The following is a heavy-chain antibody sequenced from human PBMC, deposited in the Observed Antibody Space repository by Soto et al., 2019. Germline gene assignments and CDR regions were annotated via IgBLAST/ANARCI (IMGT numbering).Heavy chain of an antibody. V-gene: IGHV2-70*20. J-gene: IGHJ4*02. CDR1: WFSLPTTGIG. CDR3: ARIQREQYYFDY. D-gene: IGHD1-1*01. Sequence: FGSSLVNPTQTPPPTSTLSWFSLPTTGIGVGWVRQPPGKALEWLALIDWDDDKYYSTSLKTRLTISKDTSKNQVVLTMTNMDPVDTATYYCARIQREQYYFDYWGQGTLVTVSS. CDR2: IDWDDDK.